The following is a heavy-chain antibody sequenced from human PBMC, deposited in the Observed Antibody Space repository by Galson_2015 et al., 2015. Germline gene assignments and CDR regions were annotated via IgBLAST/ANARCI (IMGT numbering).Heavy chain of an antibody. Sequence: SVKVSCKASGGTFSSYAISWVRQAPGQGLEWMGGIIPIFGTANYAQKFQGRVTITADKSTSTAYMELSSLRSEDTAVYYCARGPLVSVLDDYYFDYWGQGTLVTVSS. J-gene: IGHJ4*02. V-gene: IGHV1-69*06. CDR2: IIPIFGTA. CDR3: ARGPLVSVLDDYYFDY. CDR1: GGTFSSYA. D-gene: IGHD2-8*01.